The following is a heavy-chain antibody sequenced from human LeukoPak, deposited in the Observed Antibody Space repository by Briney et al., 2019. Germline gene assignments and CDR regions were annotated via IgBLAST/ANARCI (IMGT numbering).Heavy chain of an antibody. CDR2: ISGGGGGT. V-gene: IGHV3-23*01. D-gene: IGHD3-9*01. J-gene: IGHJ3*02. CDR3: ARDHQYYDILTGYSPGAFDI. Sequence: PGGSLRLSCAVSGITLSNYGMTWVRQAPGKGLEWVAGISGGGGGTNYADSVKGRFTISRDNARNTLYLQMNSLRAEDTAVYYCARDHQYYDILTGYSPGAFDIWGQGTMVTVSS. CDR1: GITLSNYG.